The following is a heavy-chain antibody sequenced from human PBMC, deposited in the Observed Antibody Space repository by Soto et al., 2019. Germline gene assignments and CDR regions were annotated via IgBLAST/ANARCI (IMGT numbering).Heavy chain of an antibody. CDR3: ARRRSATISRVFDY. CDR1: GGSISSSSYY. V-gene: IGHV4-39*01. CDR2: IYYSGST. Sequence: SETLSLTCTVSGGSISSSSYYWGWIRQPPGKGLEWIGSIYYSGSTYYNPSLKSRVTISVDTSKNQFSLKLSSVTAADTAVYYCARRRSATISRVFDYWGQGTLVTVSS. D-gene: IGHD5-12*01. J-gene: IGHJ4*02.